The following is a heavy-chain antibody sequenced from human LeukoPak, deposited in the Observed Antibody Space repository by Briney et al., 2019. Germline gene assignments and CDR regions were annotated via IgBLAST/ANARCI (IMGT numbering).Heavy chain of an antibody. V-gene: IGHV1-2*02. CDR3: ARDRRYYYYYYMDV. CDR1: GYTFTSYY. CDR2: INPNSGGT. J-gene: IGHJ6*03. Sequence: ASVKVSCKASGYTFTSYYMHWVRQAPGQGLEWMGWINPNSGGTNYAQKLQGRVTMTTDTSTSTAYMELRSLRSDDTAVYYCARDRRYYYYYYMDVWGKGTTVTISS.